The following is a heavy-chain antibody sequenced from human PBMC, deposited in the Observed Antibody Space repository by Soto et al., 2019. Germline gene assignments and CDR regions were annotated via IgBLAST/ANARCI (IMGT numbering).Heavy chain of an antibody. CDR1: GYIFTNYW. J-gene: IGHJ6*02. CDR2: IHPGDAYM. D-gene: IGHD1-1*01. CDR3: TRRARGTFERRLVHIYGMDV. Sequence: GESLKISCQTSGYIFTNYWIAWVRQVPGEGPELMGLIHPGDAYMRYSPSVQGKVTISADDSIGTVYLQWGSLKAADTAIYYCTRRARGTFERRLVHIYGMDVWGQGTTVTVSS. V-gene: IGHV5-51*01.